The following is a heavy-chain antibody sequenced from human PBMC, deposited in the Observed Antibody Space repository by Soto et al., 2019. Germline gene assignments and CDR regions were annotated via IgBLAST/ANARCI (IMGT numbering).Heavy chain of an antibody. V-gene: IGHV1-69*13. CDR1: GGTFSSYA. CDR3: ARDRRDGYALYYFDY. D-gene: IGHD5-12*01. Sequence: GASVKVSCKASGGTFSSYAISWVRQAPGQGLEWMGGIIPIFGTANYAQKFRGRVTITADESTSTAYMELSSLRSEDTAVYYCARDRRDGYALYYFDYWGQGTLVTVSS. CDR2: IIPIFGTA. J-gene: IGHJ4*02.